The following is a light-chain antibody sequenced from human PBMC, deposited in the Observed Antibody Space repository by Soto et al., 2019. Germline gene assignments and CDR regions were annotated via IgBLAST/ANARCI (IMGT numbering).Light chain of an antibody. J-gene: IGKJ5*01. CDR3: QQSYSTLFT. V-gene: IGKV1-39*01. CDR1: QSISSY. Sequence: DIQMTQSPSSLSASVGDRVTITCRASQSISSYLNWYQQKPGKAPKLLIYAASSLQSGVASRFSGSGSGTDFTLTISSLQPEDFATYYCQQSYSTLFTFGQGTRFEIK. CDR2: AAS.